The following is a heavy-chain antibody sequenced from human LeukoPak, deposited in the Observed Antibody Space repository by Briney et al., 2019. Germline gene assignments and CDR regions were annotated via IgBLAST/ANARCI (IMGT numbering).Heavy chain of an antibody. Sequence: SETLSLTCTVSGGSISSSSYYWGWIRQPPGKGLEWIGSIYYSGSTYYNPSLKSRVTISVDTSKNQFSLKLSSVTAADTAVYYCARDGYSSSWGADYWGQGTLVTVSS. CDR2: IYYSGST. D-gene: IGHD6-13*01. CDR3: ARDGYSSSWGADY. CDR1: GGSISSSSYY. J-gene: IGHJ4*02. V-gene: IGHV4-39*07.